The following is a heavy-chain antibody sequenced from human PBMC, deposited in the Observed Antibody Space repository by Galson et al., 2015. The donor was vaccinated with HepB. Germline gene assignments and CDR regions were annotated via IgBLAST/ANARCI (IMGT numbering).Heavy chain of an antibody. J-gene: IGHJ5*02. CDR2: TYYRSKWYN. CDR3: AKGYRAFDP. D-gene: IGHD2-15*01. CDR1: GDSVSSNSGT. Sequence: CAISGDSVSSNSGTWNWIRQSPSRGLEWLGRTYYRSKWYNDYAVSVKSRITINPDTSKNQLSLQLNSVTPEDTAVYYCAKGYRAFDPWGQGTLVTVSS. V-gene: IGHV6-1*01.